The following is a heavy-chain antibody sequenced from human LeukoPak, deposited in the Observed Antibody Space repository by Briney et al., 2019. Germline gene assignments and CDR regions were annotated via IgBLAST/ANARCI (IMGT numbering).Heavy chain of an antibody. CDR2: ISSSSSYI. V-gene: IGHV3-21*01. J-gene: IGHJ4*02. Sequence: GGSLRLSCAASGFTFSSYSMNWVRQALGKGLEWVSSISSSSSYIYYADSVKGRFTISRDNAKNSLYLQMNSLRAEDTAVYYCARDRTLSSFVRFDYWGQGTLVTVSS. D-gene: IGHD6-13*01. CDR1: GFTFSSYS. CDR3: ARDRTLSSFVRFDY.